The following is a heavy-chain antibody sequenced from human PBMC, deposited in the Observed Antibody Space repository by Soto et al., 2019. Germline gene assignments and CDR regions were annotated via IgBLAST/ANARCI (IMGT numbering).Heavy chain of an antibody. Sequence: ASVEVSCKASGYTFTSYAMHWVRQAPGQRLEWMGWINAGNGNTKYSQKSQGRVTITRDTSASTAYMELSSLRSEATAVYYCARGNSSPQEPYFDYWGQGTLVTVSS. CDR1: GYTFTSYA. CDR2: INAGNGNT. D-gene: IGHD6-13*01. CDR3: ARGNSSPQEPYFDY. J-gene: IGHJ4*02. V-gene: IGHV1-3*01.